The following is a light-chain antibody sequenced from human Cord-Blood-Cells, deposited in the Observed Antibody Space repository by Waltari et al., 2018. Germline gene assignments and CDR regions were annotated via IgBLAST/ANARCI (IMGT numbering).Light chain of an antibody. V-gene: IGLV2-8*01. CDR3: SSHEASNNVA. CDR1: SSDVGGYNY. J-gene: IGLJ2*01. Sequence: QSALTQPPSASGSPGQSVTISCTGTSSDVGGYNYVSWYQQHQGKAPKLLIYEVSKRPSGVPDLFFGSKSVTTVSLTVSGLQAEDDVDYYSSSHEASNNVAFGGGPRLTVL. CDR2: EVS.